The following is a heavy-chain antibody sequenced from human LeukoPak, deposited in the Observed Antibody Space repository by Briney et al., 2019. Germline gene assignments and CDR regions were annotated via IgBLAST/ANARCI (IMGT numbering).Heavy chain of an antibody. Sequence: PSETLSLTCTVSGGSISSRSYCWSWIRQPPGKGLEWIGSIYHSGSTYYNPSLKSRVTISVDTSKNQFSLKLSSVTAADTAVYYCARESSSWDWGQGTLVTVSS. CDR2: IYHSGST. CDR1: GGSISSRSYC. D-gene: IGHD6-13*01. V-gene: IGHV4-39*07. CDR3: ARESSSWD. J-gene: IGHJ4*02.